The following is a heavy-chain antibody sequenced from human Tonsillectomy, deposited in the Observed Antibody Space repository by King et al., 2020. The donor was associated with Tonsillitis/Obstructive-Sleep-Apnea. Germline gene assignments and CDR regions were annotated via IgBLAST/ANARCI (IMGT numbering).Heavy chain of an antibody. V-gene: IGHV4-59*01. D-gene: IGHD3-3*01. Sequence: VQLQESGPGLVKPSETLSLTCTVSGGSISSYYWSWIRQPPGKGLEWIGYIYYSGSTNYNPSLKSQVTISVDTSKNQFSLKLSSVTAADTAVYYCARRITIFGVAGGMDVWGQGTTVTVSS. J-gene: IGHJ6*02. CDR2: IYYSGST. CDR1: GGSISSYY. CDR3: ARRITIFGVAGGMDV.